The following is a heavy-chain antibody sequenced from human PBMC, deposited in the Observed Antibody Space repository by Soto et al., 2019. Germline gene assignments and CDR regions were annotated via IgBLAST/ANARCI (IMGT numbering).Heavy chain of an antibody. CDR3: VTWGGIEARNLDH. CDR1: GITFGSRA. Sequence: PGGSLRLSCVASGITFGSRAMSRVRQAPGKGLEYVSAINYNGGTTYYVDSVKGRFTISRDNSKNTLYLQMSSLKVEDTAMYHCVTWGGIEARNLDHWGQGTLVTVSS. D-gene: IGHD6-6*01. CDR2: INYNGGTT. J-gene: IGHJ4*02. V-gene: IGHV3-64D*06.